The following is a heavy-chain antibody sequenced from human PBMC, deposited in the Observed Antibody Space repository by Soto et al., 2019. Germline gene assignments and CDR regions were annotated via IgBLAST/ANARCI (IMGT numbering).Heavy chain of an antibody. J-gene: IGHJ4*02. Sequence: GGFLRLSCAACGFSFSSYTVIWVRQAPGKGLEWVSSISSRSSYIYYADSVKGRFTISRDNAKSSLFLQMNSLRADDTAAYYCARVPLVYYDSSGYLDYWGQGTLVTVSS. V-gene: IGHV3-21*01. D-gene: IGHD3-22*01. CDR1: GFSFSSYT. CDR3: ARVPLVYYDSSGYLDY. CDR2: ISSRSSYI.